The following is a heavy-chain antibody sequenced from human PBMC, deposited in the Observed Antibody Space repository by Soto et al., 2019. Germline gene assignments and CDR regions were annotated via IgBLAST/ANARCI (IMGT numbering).Heavy chain of an antibody. D-gene: IGHD6-6*01. CDR3: ARENSSSSDFNYYYLDV. V-gene: IGHV1-2*04. Sequence: GASVKVSCKASGYTFTGYYMHCVRQAPGQGLEWMGWINPNSGGTNYAQKFQGWVTMTRDTSISTAYMELSRLRSDDTAVYYCARENSSSSDFNYYYLDVWGKGTTVTVSS. J-gene: IGHJ6*03. CDR1: GYTFTGYY. CDR2: INPNSGGT.